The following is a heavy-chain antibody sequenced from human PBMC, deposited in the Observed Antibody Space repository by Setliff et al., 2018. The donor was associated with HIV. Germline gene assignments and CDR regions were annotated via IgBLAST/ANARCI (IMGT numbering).Heavy chain of an antibody. Sequence: SETLSLTCSVSGVSINRTDHYWGWIRQSPGKRLEWIGSVSQSGSTYYNPFLKSRITISVDRSKNLFSLKLISVTAADQGVYYCARVPVAGANWFDPWGLGTLVTVSS. CDR3: ARVPVAGANWFDP. CDR1: GVSINRTDHY. D-gene: IGHD2-21*01. V-gene: IGHV4-39*01. J-gene: IGHJ5*02. CDR2: VSQSGST.